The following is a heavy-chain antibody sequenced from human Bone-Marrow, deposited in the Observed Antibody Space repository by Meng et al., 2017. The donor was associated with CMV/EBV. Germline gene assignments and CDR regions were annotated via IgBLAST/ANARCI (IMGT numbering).Heavy chain of an antibody. J-gene: IGHJ6*02. CDR2: ISYDGSNK. V-gene: IGHV3-30*19. Sequence: GGSLRLSCAASGFTFSSYGMHWVRQAPGKGLEWVAVISYDGSNKYYADSVKGRFTISRDNSKNTLYLQMNSLRAEDTAVYYCARTLWFGELSGMDVWGQGTTVTVSS. D-gene: IGHD3-10*01. CDR1: GFTFSSYG. CDR3: ARTLWFGELSGMDV.